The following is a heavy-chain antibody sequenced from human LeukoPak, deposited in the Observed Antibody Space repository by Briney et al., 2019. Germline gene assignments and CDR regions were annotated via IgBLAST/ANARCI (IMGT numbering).Heavy chain of an antibody. CDR2: TRYDGSNK. V-gene: IGHV3-30*02. D-gene: IGHD6-13*01. J-gene: IGHJ4*02. CDR3: AKDHADTRRGICRDSSSCPFDY. Sequence: GRSLRLSCAASGFTFSSYGMHWVRQAPGKGLEWVAFTRYDGSNKYYADSVKGRFTISRDNSKNTLYLQMNSLRAEDTAVYYCAKDHADTRRGICRDSSSCPFDYWGQGTLVTVSS. CDR1: GFTFSSYG.